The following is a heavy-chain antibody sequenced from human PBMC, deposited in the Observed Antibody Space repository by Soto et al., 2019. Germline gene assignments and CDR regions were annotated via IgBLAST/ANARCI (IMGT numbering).Heavy chain of an antibody. CDR3: ARDPSECSLSSWPPN. J-gene: IGHJ4*02. CDR2: IVPMFGQA. CDR1: GGTFRSFD. V-gene: IGHV1-69*01. Sequence: QVQLVQSGAEVKKPGSSVKVSCKASGGTFRSFDISWIRQAPGQGLEWMGGIVPMFGQADYAQKFQGRVTITADETTSTADLEVSSLTSDDAAVYDCARDPSECSLSSWPPNWGQGTLVTVSS. D-gene: IGHD6-13*01.